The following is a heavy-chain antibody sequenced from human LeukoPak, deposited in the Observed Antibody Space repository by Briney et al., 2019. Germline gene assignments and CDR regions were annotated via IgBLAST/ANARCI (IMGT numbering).Heavy chain of an antibody. D-gene: IGHD3-22*01. J-gene: IGHJ4*02. CDR3: ARSRYYYDSSDYSGY. Sequence: GRSLRLSCAASGFTFSSYAMHWVRQAPGKGLEWVAVISYDGSNKYYADSVKGRFTISRDNSKNTLYLQMNSLRAEDTAVYYCARSRYYYDSSDYSGYWGQGTLVTVSS. V-gene: IGHV3-30-3*01. CDR1: GFTFSSYA. CDR2: ISYDGSNK.